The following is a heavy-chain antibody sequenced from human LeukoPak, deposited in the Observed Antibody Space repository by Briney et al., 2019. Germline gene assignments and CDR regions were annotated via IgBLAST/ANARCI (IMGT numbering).Heavy chain of an antibody. Sequence: TGGSLSLSRAASGFTVSSNYMSCVRQAPGEGLEWGSDIYSGGSTYYADSAKCRFTISRDNSKHALYLQMNSLRAEDTAVYYCARDGRYCSGGSCYSDAFDIWGQGTMVTVSS. D-gene: IGHD2-15*01. CDR2: IYSGGST. J-gene: IGHJ3*02. CDR3: ARDGRYCSGGSCYSDAFDI. V-gene: IGHV3-53*01. CDR1: GFTVSSNY.